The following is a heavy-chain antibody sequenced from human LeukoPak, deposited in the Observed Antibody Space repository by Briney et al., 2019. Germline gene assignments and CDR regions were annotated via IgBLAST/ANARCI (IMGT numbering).Heavy chain of an antibody. CDR2: INPNSGGT. CDR1: GYTFTGYY. Sequence: ASVKVSCKASGYTFTGYYMHWVRQAPGQGLEWMGRINPNSGGTNYAQKFQGRVTMTRDTSISTAYMELSSLTSEDTAVYYCARARGYSYGYSDYWGQGTLVTVSS. D-gene: IGHD5-18*01. J-gene: IGHJ4*02. CDR3: ARARGYSYGYSDY. V-gene: IGHV1-2*06.